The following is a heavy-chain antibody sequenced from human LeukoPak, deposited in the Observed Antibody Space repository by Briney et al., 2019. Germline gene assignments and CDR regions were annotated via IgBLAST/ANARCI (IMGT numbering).Heavy chain of an antibody. CDR1: GGSISSSSYY. V-gene: IGHV4-39*01. Sequence: SETLSLTCTVSGGSISSSSYYWGWIRQPPGKGLEWIGSIYYSGSTNYNPSLKSRVTISVDTSKNQFSLKLSSVTAADTAVYYCARQNGSGNIYYYGMDVWGQGTTVTVSS. CDR2: IYYSGST. D-gene: IGHD3-10*01. J-gene: IGHJ6*02. CDR3: ARQNGSGNIYYYGMDV.